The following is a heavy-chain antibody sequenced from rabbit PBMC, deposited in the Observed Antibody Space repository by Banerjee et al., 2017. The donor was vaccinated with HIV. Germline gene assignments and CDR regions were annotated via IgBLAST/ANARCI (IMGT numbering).Heavy chain of an antibody. D-gene: IGHD6-1*01. CDR2: IYVGSSGNT. CDR1: GFSFSNKYV. V-gene: IGHV1S45*01. CDR3: ARGYTYGYAGYTYATYYFNL. J-gene: IGHJ4*01. Sequence: QEQLEESGGGLVKPEGSLTLTCKASGFSFSNKYVMCWVRQAPGKGLEWIACIYVGSSGNTYYASWAKGRFTISKTSSTTVTLQMTSLTAADTATYFCARGYTYGYAGYTYATYYFNLWGPGTLVTVS.